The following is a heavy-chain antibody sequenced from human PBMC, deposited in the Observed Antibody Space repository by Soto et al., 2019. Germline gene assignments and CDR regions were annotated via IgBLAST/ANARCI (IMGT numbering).Heavy chain of an antibody. V-gene: IGHV1-18*01. J-gene: IGHJ3*02. CDR1: GYTFTSYG. CDR3: ARGIVVVPAAIRPAFDI. D-gene: IGHD2-2*02. Sequence: APVKVSCKASGYTFTSYGISWVRQAPGQGLEWMGWISAYNGNTNYAQKLQGRVTMTTDTSTSTAYMELRSLRSDDTAVYYCARGIVVVPAAIRPAFDIWGQGTMVTVSS. CDR2: ISAYNGNT.